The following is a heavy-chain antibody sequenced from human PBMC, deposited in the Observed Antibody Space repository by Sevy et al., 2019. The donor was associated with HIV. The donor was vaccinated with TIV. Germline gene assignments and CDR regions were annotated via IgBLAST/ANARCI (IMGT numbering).Heavy chain of an antibody. J-gene: IGHJ6*02. V-gene: IGHV1-69*13. D-gene: IGHD2-15*01. CDR3: AGASFVVVVAATRDYYYYGMDV. CDR2: IIPIFGTA. CDR1: GGTFSSYA. Sequence: ASVKVSCKASGGTFSSYAISWVRQAPGQGLEWMGGIIPIFGTANYAQKFQGRVTITADESTSTAYMELSSLRSEDTAVYYCAGASFVVVVAATRDYYYYGMDVWGQGTTVTVSS.